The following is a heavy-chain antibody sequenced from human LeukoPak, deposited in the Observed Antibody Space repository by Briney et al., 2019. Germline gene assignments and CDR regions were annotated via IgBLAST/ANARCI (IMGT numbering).Heavy chain of an antibody. CDR1: GDSVSSNSVA. CDR3: ARDRYCSTVSCSFDY. J-gene: IGHJ4*02. Sequence: SQTLSLTCAISGDSVSSNSVAWNWIRQSPSRGLEWLGRTYYRSQWYNDYALSVRSRITINPGTCKNLCSLQLNSVTPEDTAVYYCARDRYCSTVSCSFDYWGQGTLVTVS. V-gene: IGHV6-1*01. CDR2: TYYRSQWYN. D-gene: IGHD2-2*01.